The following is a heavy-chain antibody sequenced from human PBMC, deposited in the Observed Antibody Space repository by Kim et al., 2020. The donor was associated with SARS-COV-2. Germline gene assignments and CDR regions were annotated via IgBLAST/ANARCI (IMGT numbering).Heavy chain of an antibody. Sequence: GGSLRLSCAASGFTFSSYGMHWVRQAPGKGLEWVAVIWYDGSNKYYADSVKGRFTISRDNSKNTLYLQMNSLRAEDTAVYYCAKALDWYAFDIWGQGTMVTVSS. D-gene: IGHD2-21*01. V-gene: IGHV3-33*06. J-gene: IGHJ3*02. CDR3: AKALDWYAFDI. CDR2: IWYDGSNK. CDR1: GFTFSSYG.